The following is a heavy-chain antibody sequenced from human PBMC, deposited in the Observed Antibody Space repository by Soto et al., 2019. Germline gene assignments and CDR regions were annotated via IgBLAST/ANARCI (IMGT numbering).Heavy chain of an antibody. CDR3: ARTSVNWGSRGLFDY. J-gene: IGHJ4*02. CDR1: GFSLSTSGVG. D-gene: IGHD7-27*01. V-gene: IGHV2-5*02. Sequence: QITLKESGPTLVNPTQTLTLTCTFSGFSLSTSGVGVGWIRQTPGKALEWLAFLYWDDDKRYSPSLKSRLTITKDTSKNQVLLTMTNMDPVDTATYYCARTSVNWGSRGLFDYWGQGTLVTVAS. CDR2: LYWDDDK.